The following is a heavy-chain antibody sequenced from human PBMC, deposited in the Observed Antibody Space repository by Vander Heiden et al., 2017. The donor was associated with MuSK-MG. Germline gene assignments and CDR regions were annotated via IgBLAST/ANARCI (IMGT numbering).Heavy chain of an antibody. J-gene: IGHJ4*02. Sequence: QVQLVQSGTEVQKPGSSVKVSCKASRETFSNFAITWVRQAPGQGLECMGRIIPILDRADSAQKFQGRVTITADKSTSTVYMILSSLRFEDTAIYYCATEWLWGQGTLVTVSS. V-gene: IGHV1-69*04. CDR3: ATEWL. D-gene: IGHD2-8*01. CDR1: RETFSNFA. CDR2: IIPILDRA.